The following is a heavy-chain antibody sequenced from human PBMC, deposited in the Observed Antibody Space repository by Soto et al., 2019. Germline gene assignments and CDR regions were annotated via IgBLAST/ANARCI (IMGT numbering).Heavy chain of an antibody. J-gene: IGHJ4*02. CDR2: IFWTDDK. CDR1: GFSLSASGVG. D-gene: IGHD6-6*01. Sequence: QITLKESGPTLVKPTQTLTLTCTFSGFSLSASGVGVAWIRQPPGKALECLALIFWTDDKFYTSSLRNRLTLPNDTSKNQVIHTLTNMAPEDAATYYFAHRVIGLAAPQIVSWGPGTLVTVSS. CDR3: AHRVIGLAAPQIVS. V-gene: IGHV2-5*01.